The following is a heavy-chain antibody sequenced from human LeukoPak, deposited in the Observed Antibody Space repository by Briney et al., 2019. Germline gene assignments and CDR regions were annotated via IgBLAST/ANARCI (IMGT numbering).Heavy chain of an antibody. CDR3: ARGVGSSWYSLWFDP. D-gene: IGHD6-13*01. CDR1: GGSFSGYY. CDR2: INHSGST. Sequence: TSETLSLTCAVYGGSFSGYYWSWIRQPPGKGLEWIGEINHSGSTNYNPSLKSRVTISVDTSKNQFSLKLSSVTAADTAVYYCARGVGSSWYSLWFDPWGQGTLVTVSS. V-gene: IGHV4-34*01. J-gene: IGHJ5*02.